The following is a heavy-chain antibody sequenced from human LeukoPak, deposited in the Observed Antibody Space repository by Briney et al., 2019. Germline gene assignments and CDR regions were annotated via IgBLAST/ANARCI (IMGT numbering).Heavy chain of an antibody. CDR3: ARDFGSTNDY. CDR1: GGTFSSYA. CDR2: ISAYNGNT. V-gene: IGHV1-18*01. J-gene: IGHJ4*02. D-gene: IGHD2-2*01. Sequence: ASVKVSCKASGGTFSSYAISWVRQAPGQGLEWMGWISAYNGNTNYAQKLQGRVTMTTDTSTSTAYMELRSLRSDDTAVYYCARDFGSTNDYWGQGTLVTVSS.